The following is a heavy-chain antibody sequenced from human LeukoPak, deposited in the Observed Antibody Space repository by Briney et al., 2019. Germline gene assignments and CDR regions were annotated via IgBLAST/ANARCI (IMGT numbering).Heavy chain of an antibody. D-gene: IGHD2-2*01. J-gene: IGHJ4*02. CDR3: ARESYCSSTSCYVV. Sequence: SETLSLTCTVSGYSISSGYYWGWIRQPPGKGLEWIGSIYHSGSTYYNPSLKSRVTISVDTSKNQFSLELSSVTAADTAVYYCARESYCSSTSCYVVWGQGTLVTVSS. CDR1: GYSISSGYY. V-gene: IGHV4-38-2*02. CDR2: IYHSGST.